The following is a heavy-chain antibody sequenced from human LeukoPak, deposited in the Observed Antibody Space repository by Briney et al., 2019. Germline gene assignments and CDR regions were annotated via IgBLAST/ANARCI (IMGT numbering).Heavy chain of an antibody. Sequence: GGSLRLSCAASGFTVSSNYMTWVRQAPGKGLEWVSIIFSGGTTYYADSVKGRFTISRDNSKNTLYLQMNSLRAEDTAVYYCARLYYYVSGTYSRHFDYWGQGTLVTVSS. V-gene: IGHV3-53*01. CDR2: IFSGGTT. D-gene: IGHD3-10*01. CDR1: GFTVSSNY. CDR3: ARLYYYVSGTYSRHFDY. J-gene: IGHJ4*02.